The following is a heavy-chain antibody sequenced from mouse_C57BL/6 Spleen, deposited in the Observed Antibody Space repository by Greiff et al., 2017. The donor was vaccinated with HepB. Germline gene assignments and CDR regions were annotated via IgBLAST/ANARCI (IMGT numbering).Heavy chain of an antibody. CDR1: GYTFTSYW. CDR2: INPSNGGT. Sequence: QVQLKQSGTELVKPGASVKLSCKASGYTFTSYWMHWVKQRPGQGLEWIGNINPSNGGTNYNEKFKSKATLTVDKSSSTAYMQLSSLTSEYSAVYYCARKDGYYYAMDYWGQGTSVTVAS. V-gene: IGHV1-53*01. CDR3: ARKDGYYYAMDY. J-gene: IGHJ4*01. D-gene: IGHD2-3*01.